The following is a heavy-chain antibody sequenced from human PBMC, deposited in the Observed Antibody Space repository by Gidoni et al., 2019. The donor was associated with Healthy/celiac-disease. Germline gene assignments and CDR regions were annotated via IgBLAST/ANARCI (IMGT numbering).Heavy chain of an antibody. CDR1: GGSISSGGYY. Sequence: QVQLQESGPGLVKPSQTLSLTCTVSGGSISSGGYYWSWIRQHPGKGLEWIGYIYYSGSTYYNPSLKSRVTISVDTSKNQFSLKLSSVTAADTAVYYCAREVSYYYDSSGYPRRTFDYWGQGTLVTVSS. J-gene: IGHJ4*02. V-gene: IGHV4-31*03. D-gene: IGHD3-22*01. CDR3: AREVSYYYDSSGYPRRTFDY. CDR2: IYYSGST.